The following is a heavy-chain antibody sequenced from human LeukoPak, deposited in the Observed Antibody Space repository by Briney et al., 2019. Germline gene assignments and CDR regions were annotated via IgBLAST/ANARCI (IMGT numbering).Heavy chain of an antibody. V-gene: IGHV3-23*01. J-gene: IGHJ4*02. Sequence: GGSLRLSCAASGFSFSTYAMTWLRPAPGKGRAWVSTTTDSGGSTHYADAVKGRFTMSRDNSKNTLYLQLNSLRDEDTAVYYCARDVSMDIGGSDCWGPGTLVTVSS. CDR3: ARDVSMDIGGSDC. D-gene: IGHD2-2*03. CDR1: GFSFSTYA. CDR2: TTDSGGST.